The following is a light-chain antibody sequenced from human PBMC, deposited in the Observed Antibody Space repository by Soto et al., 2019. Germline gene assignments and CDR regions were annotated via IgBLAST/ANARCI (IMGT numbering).Light chain of an antibody. J-gene: IGKJ2*01. CDR2: WAS. CDR1: QSVLFSSNNQNF. CDR3: QQYYSTPLT. Sequence: DIVMTQSPDSLTVSLGEKATINCKSSQSVLFSSNNQNFLAWYQQKPGQPPKLLIYWASTRKSGVTDRFSGNGSGTDFTLTISSLQAEDVAVYYCQQYYSTPLTFGQGTKLEIK. V-gene: IGKV4-1*01.